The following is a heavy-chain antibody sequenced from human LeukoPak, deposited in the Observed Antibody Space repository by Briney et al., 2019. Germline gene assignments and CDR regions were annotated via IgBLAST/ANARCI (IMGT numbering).Heavy chain of an antibody. CDR2: IDEDGREK. Sequence: PGGALTLSCAGSGFTFSRYWMSWLRQAPGKGLEWVASIDEDGREKYYVDSVQGRFTISRDNSKNTIFLQMNSLRADDTAVYYCAKDMNSWRDGSGLGDYFDYWGQGTLVTVSS. CDR3: AKDMNSWRDGSGLGDYFDY. J-gene: IGHJ4*02. CDR1: GFTFSRYW. D-gene: IGHD6-19*01. V-gene: IGHV3-7*05.